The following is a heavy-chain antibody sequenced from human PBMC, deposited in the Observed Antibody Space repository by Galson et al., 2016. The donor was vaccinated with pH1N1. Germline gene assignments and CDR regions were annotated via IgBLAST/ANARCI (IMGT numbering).Heavy chain of an antibody. Sequence: PALVKPTQTLTLTCTFSGFSLSTSGVGVGWIRQPPGKALEWLALIYWDDDKRYSPSLKSRLTITKDTSKNQVVLTMTNMDPVDTATYYCARNGYGDYVGYFDYWGQGTLVTGSS. D-gene: IGHD4-17*01. CDR3: ARNGYGDYVGYFDY. CDR1: GFSLSTSGVG. CDR2: IYWDDDK. V-gene: IGHV2-5*02. J-gene: IGHJ4*02.